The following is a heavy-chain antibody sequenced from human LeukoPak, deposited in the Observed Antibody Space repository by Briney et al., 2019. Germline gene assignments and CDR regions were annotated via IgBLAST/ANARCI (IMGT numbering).Heavy chain of an antibody. CDR1: GFTFSSYG. V-gene: IGHV3-30*02. D-gene: IGHD3-10*01. CDR2: IRYDGSNK. Sequence: GGSLRLSCAASGFTFSSYGMLWVRQAPGKGLEWVAFIRYDGSNKYYADSVKGRFTISRDNSKNTLYLQMNSLRAEDTAVYYCAKDAYGSGSTQDYWGQGTLVTVSS. CDR3: AKDAYGSGSTQDY. J-gene: IGHJ4*02.